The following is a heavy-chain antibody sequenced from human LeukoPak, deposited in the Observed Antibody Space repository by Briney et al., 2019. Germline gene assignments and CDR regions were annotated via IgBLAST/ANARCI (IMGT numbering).Heavy chain of an antibody. J-gene: IGHJ5*02. CDR1: GGSISSFY. D-gene: IGHD6-19*01. CDR2: MHYSGNT. V-gene: IGHV4-59*01. Sequence: PSETLSLTCAVSGGSISSFYWSWIRQPPEKALEWIAYMHYSGNTNYNPSLKSRVTISIDTPKNQFSLKLSPVTAAGTAVYYCARDWGGSGFNWFDPWGQGTLVTVSS. CDR3: ARDWGGSGFNWFDP.